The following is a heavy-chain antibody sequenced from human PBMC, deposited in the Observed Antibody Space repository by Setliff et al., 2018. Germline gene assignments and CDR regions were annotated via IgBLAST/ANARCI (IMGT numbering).Heavy chain of an antibody. CDR2: ISAYNGNT. CDR3: ATRRAARSPLTG. Sequence: ASVKVSCKASGYTFNSYGITWVRQAPGQGLEWMGWISAYNGNTNYAQKFQGRVTMTTDTSTSTGYMKLRSLRPDDTAVYYCATRRAARSPLTGWGQGTLVTVSS. V-gene: IGHV1-18*01. D-gene: IGHD6-6*01. J-gene: IGHJ4*02. CDR1: GYTFNSYG.